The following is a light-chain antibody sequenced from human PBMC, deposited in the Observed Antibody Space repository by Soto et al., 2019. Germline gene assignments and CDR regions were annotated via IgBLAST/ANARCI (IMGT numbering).Light chain of an antibody. Sequence: DIVMTQSPLSLPVTPGEPASISCRSSQSLLHSNGYNYLDWYLQKPGQSPQLLIYLGSNRASGVPDRCSGSGSGTDFTLKISRVEAEDVGVYYCMQALQAWTFGQGIKVEIK. CDR1: QSLLHSNGYNY. CDR2: LGS. J-gene: IGKJ1*01. V-gene: IGKV2-28*01. CDR3: MQALQAWT.